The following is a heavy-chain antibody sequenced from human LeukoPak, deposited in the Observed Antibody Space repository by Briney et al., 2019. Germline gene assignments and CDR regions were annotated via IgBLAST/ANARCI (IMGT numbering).Heavy chain of an antibody. Sequence: QPGGSLRLSCAASGFTFSSYWMRWVRPAPGKGLGWVSRINASGSSTSYADSVKGRFTISRDNAKNTLYLQMNSLRAEDTAVYYCAKGGNEYRSSCSLYWGQGTLVTVSS. D-gene: IGHD6-6*01. V-gene: IGHV3-74*01. CDR2: INASGSST. J-gene: IGHJ4*02. CDR1: GFTFSSYW. CDR3: AKGGNEYRSSCSLY.